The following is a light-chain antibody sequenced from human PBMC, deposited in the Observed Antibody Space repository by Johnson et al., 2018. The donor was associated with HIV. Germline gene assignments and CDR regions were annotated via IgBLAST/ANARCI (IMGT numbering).Light chain of an antibody. J-gene: IGLJ1*01. V-gene: IGLV1-51*02. CDR1: SSNIGNNY. Sequence: QSVLTQPPSVSAAPGQKVSISCSGSSSNIGNNYVSWYQQLPGTAPKLLIYENNKRPSGIPDRFSGSKSDTSATRGITGLQTGDEAEYYCGTWDTSLSVYVFGTGTKVTVL. CDR3: GTWDTSLSVYV. CDR2: ENN.